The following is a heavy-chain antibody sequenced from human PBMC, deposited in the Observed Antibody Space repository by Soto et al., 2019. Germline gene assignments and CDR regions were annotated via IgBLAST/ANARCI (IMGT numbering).Heavy chain of an antibody. CDR3: AKGSLGYCSGGSCHRAEYFQH. D-gene: IGHD2-15*01. V-gene: IGHV3-23*01. CDR1: GFTFSSYA. Sequence: EVQLLESGGGLVQPGGSLRLSCAASGFTFSSYAMSWVRQAPGKGLEWVSAISGSGGSTYYADSVKGQFTISRDNSKNTLYLQMNSLRGEDTAVYYCAKGSLGYCSGGSCHRAEYFQHWGQGTLVTVSS. J-gene: IGHJ1*01. CDR2: ISGSGGST.